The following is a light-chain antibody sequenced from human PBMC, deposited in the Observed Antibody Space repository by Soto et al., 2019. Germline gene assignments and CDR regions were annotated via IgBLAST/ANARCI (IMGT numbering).Light chain of an antibody. Sequence: QSVMTQPPSVSAAPGQKVTISCSGSSSNIGGNSVSWYQQLPGTAPKLLIYDDNKRPSGIPDRFSGSKSGTSATLGITGFQTGDEADYYCGGWDYSLSAAVFGGGTKLTVL. CDR1: SSNIGGNS. CDR2: DDN. V-gene: IGLV1-51*01. CDR3: GGWDYSLSAAV. J-gene: IGLJ2*01.